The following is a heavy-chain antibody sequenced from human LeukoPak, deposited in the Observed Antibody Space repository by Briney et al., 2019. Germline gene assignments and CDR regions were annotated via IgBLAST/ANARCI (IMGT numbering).Heavy chain of an antibody. D-gene: IGHD2-8*01. V-gene: IGHV3-23*01. CDR2: TNSGGTST. J-gene: IGHJ4*02. CDR3: AKQSYARSLGE. CDR1: GFPFSDFS. Sequence: PGGSLRLSCATAGFPFSDFSMSWVRQAAGKGLEWISTTNSGGTSTYYAESVKGRFTISRDNSKNTLYLQMSSLRVEDTAVYYCAKQSYARSLGEGGPGTLVSVSS.